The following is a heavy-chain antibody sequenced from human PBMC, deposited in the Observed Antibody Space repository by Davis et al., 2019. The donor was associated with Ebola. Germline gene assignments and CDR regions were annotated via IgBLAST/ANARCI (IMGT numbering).Heavy chain of an antibody. CDR3: ARLELTMGQGVLIDATYFDY. V-gene: IGHV4-34*01. D-gene: IGHD3-10*01. CDR2: INHSGTT. Sequence: SETLSLTCAVYGGSLRGHYCSWFRQPPGKGLEWIGEINHSGTTNYDPSLKSRVTISVDTSTNQFSLKVTSVTAADTAVYYCARLELTMGQGVLIDATYFDYWGQGTLVTVSS. J-gene: IGHJ4*02. CDR1: GGSLRGHY.